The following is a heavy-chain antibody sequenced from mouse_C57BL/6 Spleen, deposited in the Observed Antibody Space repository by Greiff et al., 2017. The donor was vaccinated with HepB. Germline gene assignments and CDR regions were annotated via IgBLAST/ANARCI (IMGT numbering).Heavy chain of an antibody. V-gene: IGHV14-4*01. D-gene: IGHD2-12*01. CDR3: TGSTIEAWFAY. CDR1: GFNIKDDY. Sequence: VQLKQSGAELVRPGASVKLSCTASGFNIKDDYMHWVKQRPEQGLEWIGWIDPENGDTEYASKFQGKATITADTSSNTAYLQLSSLTSEDTAVYYCTGSTIEAWFAYWGQETLVTVSA. CDR2: IDPENGDT. J-gene: IGHJ3*01.